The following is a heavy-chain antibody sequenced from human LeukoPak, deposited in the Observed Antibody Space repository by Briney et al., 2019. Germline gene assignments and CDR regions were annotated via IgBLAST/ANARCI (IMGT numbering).Heavy chain of an antibody. J-gene: IGHJ4*02. D-gene: IGHD6-13*01. CDR1: GFTFSSYA. Sequence: GGSPRLSCAASGFTFSSYAMSWVRQAPGNGLEWVSGISGSGGSTYYADSVKGRFTISRDNSRNTLYLRMNSPRAEDTAVYYCAILPGYSSGWYEVNYWGQGTLVTVSS. CDR3: AILPGYSSGWYEVNY. V-gene: IGHV3-23*01. CDR2: ISGSGGST.